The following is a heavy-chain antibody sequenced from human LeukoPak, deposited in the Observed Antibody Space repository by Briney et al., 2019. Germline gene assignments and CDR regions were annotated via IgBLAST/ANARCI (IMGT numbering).Heavy chain of an antibody. D-gene: IGHD3-3*01. V-gene: IGHV3-48*01. CDR3: ARDSLIFGVVTTFDY. J-gene: IGHJ4*02. CDR2: ISTTGTI. CDR1: GFTFSRFN. Sequence: PGGSLSLSCAASGFTFSRFNMNWLRQAPGKGLEWLSYISTTGTIYYAESVKGRFSISRDNAKNSLYLQMNSLRPEDTAVYYCARDSLIFGVVTTFDYWGQGTLVTVSS.